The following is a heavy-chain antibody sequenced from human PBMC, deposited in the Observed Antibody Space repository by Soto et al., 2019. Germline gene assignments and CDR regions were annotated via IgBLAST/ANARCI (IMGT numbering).Heavy chain of an antibody. Sequence: PGGSLRLSCAASGFTFSDYYMSWIRQAPGKGLEWVSYISSSGSTVYYADSVKGRFTISRDNAKNSLYLQMNSLRAEDTAVYYCARYYDFWSGSPFDYWGQGTLVTVSS. V-gene: IGHV3-11*01. D-gene: IGHD3-3*01. J-gene: IGHJ4*02. CDR1: GFTFSDYY. CDR2: ISSSGSTV. CDR3: ARYYDFWSGSPFDY.